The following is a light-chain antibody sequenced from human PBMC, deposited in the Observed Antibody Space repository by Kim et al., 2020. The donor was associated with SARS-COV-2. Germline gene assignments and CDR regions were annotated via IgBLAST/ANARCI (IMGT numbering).Light chain of an antibody. Sequence: HLVLTQSPSASASLGASVKLTCTLSSGHSSYSIAWHQQQPEKGPRYLLRVNSDGSHNKGDGIPDRFSGSSSGAERYLTISSLQSEDEADYYCQTWGTGIGVFGGGTQLTVL. CDR2: VNSDGSH. CDR3: QTWGTGIGV. J-gene: IGLJ3*02. V-gene: IGLV4-69*01. CDR1: SGHSSYS.